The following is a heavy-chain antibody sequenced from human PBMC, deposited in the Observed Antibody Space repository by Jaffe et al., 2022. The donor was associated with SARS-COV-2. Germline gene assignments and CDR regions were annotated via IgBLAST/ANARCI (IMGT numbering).Heavy chain of an antibody. CDR3: AKERSNPRYFDL. Sequence: EVQLVESGGGLVQPGRSLRLSCAASGFTFDDYAMHWVRQAPGKGLEWVSGISWNSGSIGYADSVKGRFTISRDNAKNSLYLQMNSLRAEDTALYYCAKERSNPRYFDLWGRGTLVTVSS. J-gene: IGHJ2*01. CDR1: GFTFDDYA. V-gene: IGHV3-9*01. CDR2: ISWNSGSI.